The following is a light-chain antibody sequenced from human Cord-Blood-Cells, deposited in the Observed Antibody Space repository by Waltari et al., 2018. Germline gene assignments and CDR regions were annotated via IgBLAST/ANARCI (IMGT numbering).Light chain of an antibody. CDR2: DVS. V-gene: IGLV2-14*01. Sequence: QSALTQPAPVSGSPGQSTTISCTGTSSAVGGYNYVSWYQQHPGKAPKLMIYDVSNRPSGVSNRFSGSKSGNTASLTISGLQAEDEADYYCSSYTSSSTQVFGTGTKVTVL. CDR3: SSYTSSSTQV. J-gene: IGLJ1*01. CDR1: SSAVGGYNY.